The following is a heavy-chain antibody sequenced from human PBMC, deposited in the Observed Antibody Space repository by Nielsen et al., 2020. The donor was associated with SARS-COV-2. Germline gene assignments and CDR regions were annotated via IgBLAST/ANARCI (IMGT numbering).Heavy chain of an antibody. J-gene: IGHJ6*02. D-gene: IGHD2-2*01. CDR3: ARDLEDIVVVPAADVHADYYYYYGMDV. CDR1: GFTVSSNY. CDR2: IYSGGST. Sequence: GSLRLSCAASGFTVSSNYMSWVRQAPGKGLEWVSVIYSGGSTYYADSVKGRFTISRDNSKNTLYLQMNSLRAEDTAVYYCARDLEDIVVVPAADVHADYYYYYGMDVWGQGTTVTVSS. V-gene: IGHV3-53*01.